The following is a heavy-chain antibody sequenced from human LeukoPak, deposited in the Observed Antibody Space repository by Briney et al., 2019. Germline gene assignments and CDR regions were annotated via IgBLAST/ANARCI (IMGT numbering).Heavy chain of an antibody. Sequence: ASVKLSCTASGYTFSSYGMNWVRQAPGQGLEWMGCISAYNGNKNYAHILKGRVTMTTDTSTNTAYMQIRSLRADDTALYYCARKVAPLSFDPWG. J-gene: IGHJ5*02. D-gene: IGHD2-15*01. CDR3: ARKVAPLSFDP. CDR2: ISAYNGNK. CDR1: GYTFSSYG. V-gene: IGHV1-18*01.